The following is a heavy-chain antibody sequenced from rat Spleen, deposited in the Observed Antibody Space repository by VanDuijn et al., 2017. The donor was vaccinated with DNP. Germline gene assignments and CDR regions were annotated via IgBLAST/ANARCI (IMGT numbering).Heavy chain of an antibody. Sequence: EVQLVESGGGLVQPGRSLKLSCAVSGITFSDHNMAWVRQAPKKSLEWVATISYDGSDTYYRDSMKGRFTISSDNAKSTLYLQMDSLRSEDTATYYCAGRPPPTRGPFDYWGQGVTVTVSS. J-gene: IGHJ2*01. D-gene: IGHD1-4*01. V-gene: IGHV5-7*01. CDR3: AGRPPPTRGPFDY. CDR2: ISYDGSDT. CDR1: GITFSDHN.